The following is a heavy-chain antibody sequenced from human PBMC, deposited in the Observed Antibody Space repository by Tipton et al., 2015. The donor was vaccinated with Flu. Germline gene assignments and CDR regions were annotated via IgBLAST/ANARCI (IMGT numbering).Heavy chain of an antibody. CDR3: TREAYDSSGMGTYDI. D-gene: IGHD3-22*01. Sequence: SGFIFSDYDMHWVRQSTGKGLEWVSAIGTTGHRYYRESVKGRFTISREDAKNSLYLQMTSLTAGDTAVYYCTREAYDSSGMGTYDIWGQGTMVTVSS. CDR1: GFIFSDYD. CDR2: IGTTGHR. V-gene: IGHV3-13*01. J-gene: IGHJ3*02.